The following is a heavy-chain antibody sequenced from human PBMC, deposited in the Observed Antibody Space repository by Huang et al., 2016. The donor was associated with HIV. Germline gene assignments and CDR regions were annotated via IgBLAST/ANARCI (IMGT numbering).Heavy chain of an antibody. CDR1: GFTFRDHP. V-gene: IGHV3-30*14. CDR3: ARDTTTVAGLDF. CDR2: ISFDGRNK. Sequence: QVQLVESGGGVVQPGRSLRLFCAVSGFTFRDHPMDWVRQAPGKGLEWVAVISFDGRNKFYADFVRGRFTISRDNSKNILYLQLNSLTPADTSIYYCARDTTTVAGLDFWGQGALVTVSS. D-gene: IGHD6-19*01. J-gene: IGHJ4*02.